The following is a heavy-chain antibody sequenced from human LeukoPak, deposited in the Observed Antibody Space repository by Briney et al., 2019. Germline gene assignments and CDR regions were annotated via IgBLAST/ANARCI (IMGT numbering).Heavy chain of an antibody. V-gene: IGHV4-59*01. J-gene: IGHJ4*02. D-gene: IGHD5-12*01. Sequence: SETLSLTCTVSGGSISSYYWSWIRRPPGKGLEWIGYIYYSGSTNYNPSLKSRVTISVDTSKDQFSLKLSSVTAADTAVYYCAGPYSGYALHWGQGTLVTVSS. CDR2: IYYSGST. CDR1: GGSISSYY. CDR3: AGPYSGYALH.